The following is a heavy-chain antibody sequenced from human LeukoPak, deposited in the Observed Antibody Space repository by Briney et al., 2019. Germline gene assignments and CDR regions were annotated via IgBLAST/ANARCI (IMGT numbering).Heavy chain of an antibody. Sequence: GASVKVSCKASGYTFTSYAMHWVRQAPGQRLEWMGWINAGNGNTKYSQKFQGRVTITRDTSASTAYMELSSLRSEDTAVYYCARALPYGGQGGYFDYWGQGTLVTVSS. CDR2: INAGNGNT. V-gene: IGHV1-3*01. CDR1: GYTFTSYA. CDR3: ARALPYGGQGGYFDY. D-gene: IGHD4-23*01. J-gene: IGHJ4*02.